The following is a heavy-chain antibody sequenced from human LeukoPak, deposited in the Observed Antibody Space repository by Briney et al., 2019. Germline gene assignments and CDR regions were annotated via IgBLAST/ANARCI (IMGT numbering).Heavy chain of an antibody. V-gene: IGHV3-48*03. CDR2: ISSSGNKI. J-gene: IGHJ5*02. CDR3: ARGQRPQYTSTWDNWFDP. D-gene: IGHD2-2*01. CDR1: GFPFSSYE. Sequence: GGSLTLSCAASGFPFSSYEMNWVRQAPGKRLQWVSYISSSGNKIYYAASVKGRFTISRDNAKNSLYLQIDSLRAEDTAVYYCARGQRPQYTSTWDNWFDPWGQGTQVTVSS.